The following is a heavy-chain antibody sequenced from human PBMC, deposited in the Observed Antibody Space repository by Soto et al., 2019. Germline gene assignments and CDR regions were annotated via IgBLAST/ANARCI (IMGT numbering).Heavy chain of an antibody. V-gene: IGHV1-2*04. CDR3: ARELVVPAAIGLYYYYGMDV. Sequence: ASVKVSCKASGYTFTGYYMHWVRQAPGQGLEWMGWINPNSGGTNYAQKFQGWVTMTRDTSISTAYMELSRLRSDDTAVYYCARELVVPAAIGLYYYYGMDVWGQGTTVTVSS. CDR1: GYTFTGYY. CDR2: INPNSGGT. D-gene: IGHD2-2*01. J-gene: IGHJ6*02.